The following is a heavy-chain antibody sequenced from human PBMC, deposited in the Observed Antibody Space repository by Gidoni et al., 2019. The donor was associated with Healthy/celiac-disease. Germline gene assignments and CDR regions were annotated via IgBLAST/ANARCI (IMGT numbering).Heavy chain of an antibody. J-gene: IGHJ4*02. CDR1: GFTFSSYS. CDR3: ARGPGGGYGPFDY. CDR2: ISSSSSYI. Sequence: EVQLVESGGGLVKPGGSLRLSCAASGFTFSSYSMNWVRQAPGKGLEWVSSISSSSSYIYYADSVKGRFTISRDNAKNSLYLQMNSLRAEDTAVYYCARGPGGGYGPFDYWGQGTLVTVSS. V-gene: IGHV3-21*01. D-gene: IGHD5-12*01.